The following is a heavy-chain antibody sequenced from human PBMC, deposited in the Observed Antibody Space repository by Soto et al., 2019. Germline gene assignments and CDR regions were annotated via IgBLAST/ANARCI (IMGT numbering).Heavy chain of an antibody. Sequence: SETLSLTCTVSGGSISSGGYYWSWIRQHPGKGLEWIGYIYYSGSTYYNPSLKSRVTISVDTSKNQFSLKLSSVTAADTAVYYCARGSYYDFPTPPPMFDPWGQGTLVTVSS. CDR1: GGSISSGGYY. D-gene: IGHD3-3*01. J-gene: IGHJ5*02. V-gene: IGHV4-31*03. CDR3: ARGSYYDFPTPPPMFDP. CDR2: IYYSGST.